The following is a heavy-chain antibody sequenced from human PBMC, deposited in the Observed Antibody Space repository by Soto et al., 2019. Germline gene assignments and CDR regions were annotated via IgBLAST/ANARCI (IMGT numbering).Heavy chain of an antibody. CDR2: IIPIFGTA. D-gene: IGHD1-26*01. Sequence: ASVKVSCMASGGTFSSYAISCVRQAPGQRLEWMGEIIPIFGTANYAQKFQGRVTNTAGESTSTAYMEMSSMRFEDTAVYYCASAGIVGAREAFDIWGQGTMVTVSS. V-gene: IGHV1-69*13. CDR1: GGTFSSYA. CDR3: ASAGIVGAREAFDI. J-gene: IGHJ3*02.